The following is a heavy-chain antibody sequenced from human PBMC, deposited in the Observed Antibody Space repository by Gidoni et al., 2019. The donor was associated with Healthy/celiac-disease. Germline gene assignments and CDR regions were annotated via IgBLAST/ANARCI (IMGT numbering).Heavy chain of an antibody. D-gene: IGHD3-3*01. Sequence: QVQLVQSGAEVKKPGASVKVSCKASGYTFTSYYMHWVRQAPGQGLEWMGIINPSGGSTSYAQKFQGRVTMTRDTSTSTVYMELSSLRSEDTAVYYCARRRYYDFWSGTQYGMDVWGQGTTVTVSS. CDR2: INPSGGST. J-gene: IGHJ6*02. CDR1: GYTFTSYY. V-gene: IGHV1-46*03. CDR3: ARRRYYDFWSGTQYGMDV.